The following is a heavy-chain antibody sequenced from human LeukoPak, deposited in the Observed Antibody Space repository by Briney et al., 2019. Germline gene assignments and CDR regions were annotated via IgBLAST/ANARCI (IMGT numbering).Heavy chain of an antibody. CDR2: INHSGST. Sequence: SETLSLTCAVYGGSFSGYYWSWIRQPPGKGLEWIGEINHSGSTNYNPSLKSRVSISVDSSKNQFSLKLTSVTAADTAMYYCARVPQRGSGYYYYFDYWGQGSLVTVSP. CDR3: ARVPQRGSGYYYYFDY. V-gene: IGHV4-34*01. J-gene: IGHJ4*02. CDR1: GGSFSGYY. D-gene: IGHD3-22*01.